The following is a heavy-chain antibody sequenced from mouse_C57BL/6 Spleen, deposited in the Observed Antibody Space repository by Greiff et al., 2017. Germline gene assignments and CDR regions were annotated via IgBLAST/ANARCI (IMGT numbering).Heavy chain of an antibody. D-gene: IGHD1-1*01. CDR2: IWSGGST. Sequence: VQLVESGPGLVQPSQSLSITCTVSGFSLTSYGVHWVRQSPGKGLEWLGVIWSGGSTDYNAAFISRLSISKDKSKSQVFFKMNSLQADDTAIYYCARNAGYYGSTFAYWGQGTTLTVSA. CDR1: GFSLTSYG. CDR3: ARNAGYYGSTFAY. V-gene: IGHV2-2*01. J-gene: IGHJ2*01.